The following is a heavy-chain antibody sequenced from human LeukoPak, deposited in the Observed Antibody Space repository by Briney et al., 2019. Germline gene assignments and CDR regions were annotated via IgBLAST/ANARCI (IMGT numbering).Heavy chain of an antibody. J-gene: IGHJ4*02. CDR1: EFSFTSYW. CDR3: ARLRSGYGSGSFDY. D-gene: IGHD3-10*01. V-gene: IGHV5-51*01. CDR2: IYPADGDT. Sequence: GESLRISCKGSEFSFTSYWIAWVRQMPGRGPEYMAIIYPADGDTRYSPSFQGQVTISADTSISTAYLQWSSLKASHTAIYFCARLRSGYGSGSFDYWGQGTLITVSS.